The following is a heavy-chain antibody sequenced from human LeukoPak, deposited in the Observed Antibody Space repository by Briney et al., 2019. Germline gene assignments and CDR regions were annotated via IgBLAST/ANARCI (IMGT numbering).Heavy chain of an antibody. CDR1: GGTFSSYA. CDR3: ARVERYCSGGSCYSVDY. V-gene: IGHV1-69*04. D-gene: IGHD2-15*01. CDR2: IIPILGIA. J-gene: IGHJ4*02. Sequence: GASVKVSCKASGGTFSSYAISWVRQAPGQGLEWMGRIIPILGIANYAQKFQGRVTITADKSTSTAYMELSSLRSEDTAVYYCARVERYCSGGSCYSVDYWGQGTLVTVSS.